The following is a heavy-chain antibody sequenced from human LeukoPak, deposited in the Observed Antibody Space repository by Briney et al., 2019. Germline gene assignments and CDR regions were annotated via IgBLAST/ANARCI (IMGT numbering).Heavy chain of an antibody. CDR2: IRDSGSST. Sequence: GGSLRLSCAASGFTFSSYAMTWVRQAPGKGLEWVSAIRDSGSSTHYADSVKGRFTTSRDNSKNTLFLQMNSLGAEDTAIYYCAKYGPQDSGSSHFDYWGQGALVTVSS. V-gene: IGHV3-23*01. D-gene: IGHD1-26*01. J-gene: IGHJ4*02. CDR3: AKYGPQDSGSSHFDY. CDR1: GFTFSSYA.